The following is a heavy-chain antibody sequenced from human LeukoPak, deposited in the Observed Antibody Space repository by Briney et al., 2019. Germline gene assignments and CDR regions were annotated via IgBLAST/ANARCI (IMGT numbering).Heavy chain of an antibody. V-gene: IGHV1-18*01. J-gene: IGHJ3*02. Sequence: ASVKVSCKASGYTFTSYGISWVRQAPGQGLEWMGWISAYNGNTDYAQKLQGRVTMTTDTSTSTAYMELRSLRSDDTAVYYCARDRAPYYYGSGSYRRLDAFDIWGQGTMVTVSS. CDR2: ISAYNGNT. CDR1: GYTFTSYG. CDR3: ARDRAPYYYGSGSYRRLDAFDI. D-gene: IGHD3-10*01.